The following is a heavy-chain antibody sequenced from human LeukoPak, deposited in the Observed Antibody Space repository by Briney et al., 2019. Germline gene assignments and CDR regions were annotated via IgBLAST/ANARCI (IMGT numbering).Heavy chain of an antibody. CDR2: INPTGGST. Sequence: ASVKVSCKASGYTFTSYYMHWVRQAPGQGLEWMGLINPTGGSTGYAQKFQGRVTISADKSISTAYLQWSSLKASDTAMYYCARVISGYSYGYGAPLFDYWGQGTLVTVSS. D-gene: IGHD5-18*01. CDR1: GYTFTSYY. CDR3: ARVISGYSYGYGAPLFDY. V-gene: IGHV1-46*01. J-gene: IGHJ4*02.